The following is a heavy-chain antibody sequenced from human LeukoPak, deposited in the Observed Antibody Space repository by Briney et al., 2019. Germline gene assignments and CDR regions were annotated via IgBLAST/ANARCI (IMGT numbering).Heavy chain of an antibody. CDR2: INHSGST. CDR1: GGSFSGYY. Sequence: SETLSLTCAVYGGSFSGYYWSWIRQPPGKGLEWIGEINHSGSTNYNPSLKSRVTISVDTSKNQFSLKLSSVTAADTAVYYCARGSGSWFDPCGQGTLVTVSS. CDR3: ARGSGSWFDP. V-gene: IGHV4-34*01. J-gene: IGHJ5*02.